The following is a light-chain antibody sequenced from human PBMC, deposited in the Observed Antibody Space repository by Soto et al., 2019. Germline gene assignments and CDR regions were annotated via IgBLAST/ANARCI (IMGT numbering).Light chain of an antibody. CDR2: AAS. V-gene: IGKV1-39*01. CDR3: QQSYSTPVT. Sequence: DIQMTQSPSSLSASVGDRVTITCRASQSISSYLNWYQQKPGKAPKLLIYAASSLQSGVLSRFSGSGSGTDFTRTISSLQPEDFATYYCQQSYSTPVTFGQGTRLEMK. J-gene: IGKJ5*01. CDR1: QSISSY.